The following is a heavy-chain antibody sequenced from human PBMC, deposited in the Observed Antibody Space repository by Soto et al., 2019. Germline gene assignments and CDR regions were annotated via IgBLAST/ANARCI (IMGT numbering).Heavy chain of an antibody. Sequence: SETLSLTCAVSGGSISSSNWWSWVRQPPGKGLEWIGEIYHSGSTNYNPSLKSRVTISVDKSKNQFSLKLSSVTAADTAVYYCARDLHFGQLERRLYYYYGMDVWGQGTTVTVSS. D-gene: IGHD1-1*01. CDR3: ARDLHFGQLERRLYYYYGMDV. CDR1: GGSISSSNW. CDR2: IYHSGST. J-gene: IGHJ6*02. V-gene: IGHV4-4*02.